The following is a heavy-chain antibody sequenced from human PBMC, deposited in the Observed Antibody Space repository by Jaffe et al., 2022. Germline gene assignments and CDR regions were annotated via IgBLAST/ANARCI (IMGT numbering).Heavy chain of an antibody. CDR1: GYSISSGYY. Sequence: QVQLQESGPGLVKPSETLSLTCAVSGYSISSGYYWGWIRQPPGKGLEWIGSIYHSGSTYYNPSLKSRVTISVDTSKNQFSLKLSSVTAADTAVYYCARATWIQLCGLCNWFDPWGQGTLVTVSS. D-gene: IGHD5-18*01. CDR2: IYHSGST. V-gene: IGHV4-38-2*01. CDR3: ARATWIQLCGLCNWFDP. J-gene: IGHJ5*02.